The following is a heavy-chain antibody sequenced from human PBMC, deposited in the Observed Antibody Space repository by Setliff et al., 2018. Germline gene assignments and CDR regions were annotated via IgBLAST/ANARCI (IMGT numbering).Heavy chain of an antibody. J-gene: IGHJ6*03. V-gene: IGHV4-59*12. CDR1: GGSISSYY. CDR3: AREQWLDPPGYYYMDV. CDR2: IYHSGST. D-gene: IGHD6-19*01. Sequence: SETLSLTCTVSGGSISSYYWSWTRQPPGKGLEWIGSIYHSGSTNYNPSLKSRVTISMDTSKNQFSLKVNSVTAADMAVYYCAREQWLDPPGYYYMDVWARGTTVTVSS.